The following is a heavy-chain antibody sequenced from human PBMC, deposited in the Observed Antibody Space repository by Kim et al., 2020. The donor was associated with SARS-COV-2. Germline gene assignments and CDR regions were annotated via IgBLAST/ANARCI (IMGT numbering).Heavy chain of an antibody. V-gene: IGHV4-4*02. D-gene: IGHD5-18*01. Sequence: SETLSLTCAVSGGSISSSNWWSWVRQPPGKGLEWIGEIYHSGSTNYNPSLKSRVTISVYKSKNQFSLKLSSVTAADTAVYYCARDLEYSYGFDYWGQGTLVTVSS. CDR1: GGSISSSNW. CDR3: ARDLEYSYGFDY. J-gene: IGHJ4*02. CDR2: IYHSGST.